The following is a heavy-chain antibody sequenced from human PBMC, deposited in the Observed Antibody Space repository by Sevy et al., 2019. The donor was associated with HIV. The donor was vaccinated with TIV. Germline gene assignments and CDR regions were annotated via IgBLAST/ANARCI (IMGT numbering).Heavy chain of an antibody. CDR3: ATVMYDKRFHH. D-gene: IGHD3-9*01. CDR2: LYSGGST. CDR1: GFTVSSSY. Sequence: GGSLRLSCAASGFTVSSSYMSWVRQAPGKGLEWVSILYSGGSTYYADSVKGRFTISRDNSQNTLYLQMNNLRAEDTAVYYCATVMYDKRFHHWGQGTLVTVSS. V-gene: IGHV3-53*01. J-gene: IGHJ1*01.